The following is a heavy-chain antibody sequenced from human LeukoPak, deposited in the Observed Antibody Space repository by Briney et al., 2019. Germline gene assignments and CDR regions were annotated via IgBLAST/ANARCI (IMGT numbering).Heavy chain of an antibody. CDR3: ARVLGVSGHYDSSGIDAFDI. J-gene: IGHJ3*02. CDR2: INPSGGST. Sequence: ASVKVSCKASGYTFTSYYMHWVRQAPGQGLEWMGIINPSGGSTSYAQKFQGRVTMTRDTSTSTVYMELSSLRSEDTAVYYCARVLGVSGHYDSSGIDAFDIWGQGTMVTVSS. D-gene: IGHD3-22*01. V-gene: IGHV1-46*01. CDR1: GYTFTSYY.